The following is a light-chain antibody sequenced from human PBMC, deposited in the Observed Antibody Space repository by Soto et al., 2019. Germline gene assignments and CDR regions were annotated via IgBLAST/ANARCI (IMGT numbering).Light chain of an antibody. CDR2: GAS. V-gene: IGKV3-20*01. CDR1: QSVSSSY. J-gene: IGKJ1*01. CDR3: QQYGSSPPWT. Sequence: EIVLTQSPGTLSLSPGERATLSCRASQSVSSSYLAWYQQKPGQAPRLLIYGASSRATGIPDGFSGSGSGTDLTLTISRLEPEDFAVYYCQQYGSSPPWTFGQGTKVEIK.